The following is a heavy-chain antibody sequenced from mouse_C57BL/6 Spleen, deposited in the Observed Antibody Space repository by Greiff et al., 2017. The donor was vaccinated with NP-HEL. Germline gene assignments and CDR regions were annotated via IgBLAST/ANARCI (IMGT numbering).Heavy chain of an antibody. CDR3: ARSDYDGTESYAMDY. CDR2: IDPEDGET. D-gene: IGHD2-4*01. V-gene: IGHV14-2*01. J-gene: IGHJ4*01. Sequence: VHVKQSGAELVKPGASVKLSCTASGFNIKDYYMHWVKQRTEQGLEWIGRIDPEDGETKYAPKFQGKATITADTSSNTAYLQLSSLTSEDTAVYYCARSDYDGTESYAMDYWGQGTSVTVSS. CDR1: GFNIKDYY.